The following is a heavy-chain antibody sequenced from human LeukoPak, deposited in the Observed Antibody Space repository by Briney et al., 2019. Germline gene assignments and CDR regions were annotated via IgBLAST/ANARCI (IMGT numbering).Heavy chain of an antibody. J-gene: IGHJ4*02. D-gene: IGHD6-6*01. V-gene: IGHV4-4*07. CDR1: GGSINNYY. CDR2: IYTSGST. Sequence: SETLSLTCTVSGGSINNYYWSWIRQPAGKGLEWIGRIYTSGSTNYNPSLKSRVTMSVDTSKNQFSLKLSSVTAADTAVYYCARVNVGPTQYSSSSAFFDYWGQGTLVTISS. CDR3: ARVNVGPTQYSSSSAFFDY.